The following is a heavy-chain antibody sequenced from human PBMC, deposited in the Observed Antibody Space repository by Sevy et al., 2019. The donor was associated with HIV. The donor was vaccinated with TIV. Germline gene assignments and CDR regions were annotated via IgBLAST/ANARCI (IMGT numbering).Heavy chain of an antibody. CDR2: ISGSGGST. CDR1: GFIFSTYT. J-gene: IGHJ6*02. V-gene: IGHV3-23*01. CDR3: AKGDRTFYGLDV. Sequence: GGSLRISCAASGFIFSTYTMTWVRQAPGKGLEWVSGISGSGGSTYYADSLKGRFTIFRDNSKNTVYLQMNSLRAEDTAVYYCAKGDRTFYGLDVWGQGTTVTVSS. D-gene: IGHD2-15*01.